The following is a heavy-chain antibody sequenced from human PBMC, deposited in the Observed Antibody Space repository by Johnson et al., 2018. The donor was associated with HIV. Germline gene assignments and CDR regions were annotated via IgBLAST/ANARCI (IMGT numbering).Heavy chain of an antibody. Sequence: VQLVESGGGVVQPGTSLRLSCVPSGFTFSSYGMHWVRQAPGKGLEWVSGISWNSGSIGYADSVKGRFTISRDNAKNSLYLQMNSLRAEDTAVYYCARDRGFFSLRARGAFDIWGQGTMVTVSS. CDR1: GFTFSSYG. J-gene: IGHJ3*02. V-gene: IGHV3-21*04. CDR3: ARDRGFFSLRARGAFDI. CDR2: ISWNSGSI. D-gene: IGHD3-10*01.